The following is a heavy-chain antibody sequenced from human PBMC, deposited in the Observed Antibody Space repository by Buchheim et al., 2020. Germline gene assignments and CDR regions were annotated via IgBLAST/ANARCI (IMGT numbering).Heavy chain of an antibody. CDR2: ISNDGTSN. CDR1: GFTFRSFG. J-gene: IGHJ6*02. CDR3: ARGSGSSNRYLDV. V-gene: IGHV3-30*03. D-gene: IGHD2-15*01. Sequence: QVQLVESGGGVVQPGTSLRLSCAASGFTFRSFGMHWVRQAPGKGLEWVSIISNDGTSNVYGDSVKGRFIVSRANSNDTVYLRLNDLRSDDTALYYCARGSGSSNRYLDVWGQGT.